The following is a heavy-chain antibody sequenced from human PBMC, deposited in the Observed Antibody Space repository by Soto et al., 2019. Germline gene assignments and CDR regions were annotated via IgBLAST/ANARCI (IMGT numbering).Heavy chain of an antibody. CDR2: IITIFGKA. Sequence: ASVKVSCKASGGTFSSYAISWVRQAPGQGLEWMGGIITIFGKANYEQKFQGRVTITADESTSTAYMELSSLRPEDTAEYYCARHRRGATVYHYGMYXWGQGTTLTVS. D-gene: IGHD1-26*01. V-gene: IGHV1-69*13. J-gene: IGHJ6*02. CDR3: ARHRRGATVYHYGMYX. CDR1: GGTFSSYA.